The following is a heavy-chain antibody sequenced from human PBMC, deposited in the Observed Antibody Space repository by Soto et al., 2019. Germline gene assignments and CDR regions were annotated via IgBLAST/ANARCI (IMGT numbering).Heavy chain of an antibody. CDR3: ATGWVGATNRRFDY. Sequence: GGSLRLSCAASGFTFSNAWMNWVRQAPGKGLEWVGRIKTKTDGGTTEHAAPVKGRFTISRDDSKNTLYLQMNSLKTEDTAIYYCATGWVGATNRRFDYWGQGTLVTVSS. CDR1: GFTFSNAW. V-gene: IGHV3-15*07. J-gene: IGHJ4*02. CDR2: IKTKTDGGTT. D-gene: IGHD1-26*01.